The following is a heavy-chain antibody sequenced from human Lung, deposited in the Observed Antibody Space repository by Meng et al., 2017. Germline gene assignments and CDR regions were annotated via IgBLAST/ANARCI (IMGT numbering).Heavy chain of an antibody. J-gene: IGHJ5*02. D-gene: IGHD2/OR15-2a*01. CDR3: ARTGIVIESRGWFDP. CDR1: GFTFSSYA. V-gene: IGHV3-30*01. Sequence: GELVGAGGGLVQPGGSLGLSCAASGFTFSSYAMSWVRQAPGKGLEWVTLISYDGSNEYYADSVKGRFTISRDNSKNTVYLEMNSLTPEDTAVYYCARTGIVIESRGWFDPWGQGTLVTVSS. CDR2: ISYDGSNE.